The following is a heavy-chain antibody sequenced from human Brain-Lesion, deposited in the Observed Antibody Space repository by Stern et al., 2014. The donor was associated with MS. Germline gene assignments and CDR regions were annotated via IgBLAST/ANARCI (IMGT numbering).Heavy chain of an antibody. J-gene: IGHJ4*02. D-gene: IGHD2-8*01. V-gene: IGHV2-5*02. CDR3: AHRRPHFASWDNGDFDY. CDR1: GFSLRTDGVG. CDR2: IYWDNDK. Sequence: QVTLKQSGPALVTPTQTLTLTCTFSGFSLRTDGVGAGWVRQPPGKALESLALIYWDNDKRYSPSLRSRLTITKDTSRNQVVLTMTNMDPVDTATYYCAHRRPHFASWDNGDFDYWGQGALVTVSS.